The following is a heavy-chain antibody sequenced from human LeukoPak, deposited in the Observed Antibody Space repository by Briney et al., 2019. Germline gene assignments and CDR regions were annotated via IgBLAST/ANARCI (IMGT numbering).Heavy chain of an antibody. CDR1: GFTFSSYA. CDR3: ARERVPYGAHRSPLAY. CDR2: ISYDGSNK. Sequence: GRSLRLSCAASGFTFSSYAMHWVRQAPGKGLEEVAVISYDGSNKYYADSVKGRFTISRDNSKNTLYLQMNSLRAEDTAVYYCARERVPYGAHRSPLAYWGQGTLVTVSS. D-gene: IGHD4-17*01. V-gene: IGHV3-30-3*01. J-gene: IGHJ4*02.